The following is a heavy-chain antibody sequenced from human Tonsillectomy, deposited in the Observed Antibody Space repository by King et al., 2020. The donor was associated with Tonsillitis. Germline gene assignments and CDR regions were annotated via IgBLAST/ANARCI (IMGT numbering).Heavy chain of an antibody. CDR3: AGQWLVRGGGFDY. D-gene: IGHD6-19*01. CDR2: IYYSGST. J-gene: IGHJ4*02. CDR1: GGSISSSSYY. V-gene: IGHV4-39*01. Sequence: QLQESGPGLVKPSETLSLTCTVSGGSISSSSYYWGWIRQPPGKGLEWIGSIYYSGSTYYNPSLKSRVTISVDTSKNQFSLKLSSVTAADTAVYYCAGQWLVRGGGFDYWGQGTLVTVSS.